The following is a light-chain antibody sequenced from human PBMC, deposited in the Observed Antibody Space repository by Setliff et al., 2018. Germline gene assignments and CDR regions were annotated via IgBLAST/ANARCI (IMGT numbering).Light chain of an antibody. CDR1: SSDVGGYNY. CDR3: SSYTSSNTYVI. J-gene: IGLJ2*01. CDR2: DVS. Sequence: QSVLTQPASVSGSPGQSITISCTGTSSDVGGYNYVSWYQQHPGKAPTLMIYDVSKRPSGVSNRFSGSKSGNTASLTISGLQAEDEADYYCSSYTSSNTYVIFGGGTQLTVL. V-gene: IGLV2-14*03.